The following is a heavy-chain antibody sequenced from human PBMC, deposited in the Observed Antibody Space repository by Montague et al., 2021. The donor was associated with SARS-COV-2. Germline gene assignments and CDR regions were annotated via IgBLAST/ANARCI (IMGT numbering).Heavy chain of an antibody. CDR1: GGSISSGYCY. Sequence: TLSLTCTVSGGSISSGYCYWSWLRPPAGQELEWIGHIYASGNNNYNPTIKSRVTISVDTSKNQFSLNLNSVTAADTAVYYCASGNPVPYDFDFWGQGTLVTVSS. CDR2: IYASGNN. V-gene: IGHV4-61*09. J-gene: IGHJ4*02. D-gene: IGHD3-16*01. CDR3: ASGNPVPYDFDF.